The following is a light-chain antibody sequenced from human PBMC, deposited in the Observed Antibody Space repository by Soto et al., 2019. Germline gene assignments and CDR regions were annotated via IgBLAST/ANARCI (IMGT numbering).Light chain of an antibody. CDR2: DDS. Sequence: SYELTQAPSVSVAPGQTARITCGGDDIGTKSVHWYQQKPGQAPVLVVYDDSDRPSGIPERISGSKSGNTASLTFSRVETGDEADYYCQVWRTSSDHPVLFGGGTKLTVL. CDR3: QVWRTSSDHPVL. J-gene: IGLJ2*01. CDR1: DIGTKS. V-gene: IGLV3-21*02.